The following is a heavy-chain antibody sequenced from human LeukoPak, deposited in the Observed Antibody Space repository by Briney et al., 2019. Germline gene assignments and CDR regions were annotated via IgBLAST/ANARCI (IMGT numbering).Heavy chain of an antibody. CDR2: IYHSGST. D-gene: IGHD2-2*01. Sequence: PSETLSLTCTVSGGSISSGGYYRSWIRQPPGKGLEWIGYIYHSGSTYYNPSLKSRVTISVDRSKNQFSLKLSSVTAADTAVYYCARVVSADAFDIWGQGTMVTVSS. CDR1: GGSISSGGYY. J-gene: IGHJ3*02. CDR3: ARVVSADAFDI. V-gene: IGHV4-30-2*01.